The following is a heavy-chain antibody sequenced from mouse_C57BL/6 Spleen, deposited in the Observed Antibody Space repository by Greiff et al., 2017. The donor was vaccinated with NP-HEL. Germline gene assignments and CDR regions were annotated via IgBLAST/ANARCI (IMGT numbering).Heavy chain of an antibody. CDR1: GYAFSSYW. J-gene: IGHJ2*01. V-gene: IGHV1-80*01. D-gene: IGHD2-2*01. CDR2: IYPGDGDT. Sequence: LQQSGASVKISCKASGYAFSSYWMNWVKQRPGKGLEWIGQIYPGDGDTNYNGKFKGKATLTADKSSSTAYMQLSSLTSEDSAVYVCARRGYDGLDDWGQGTTLTVSS. CDR3: ARRGYDGLDD.